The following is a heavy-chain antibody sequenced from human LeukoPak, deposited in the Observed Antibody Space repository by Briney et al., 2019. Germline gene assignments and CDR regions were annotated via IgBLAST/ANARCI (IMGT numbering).Heavy chain of an antibody. V-gene: IGHV4-34*01. CDR3: ARHLAGYWYFDL. CDR1: GGSFSGYY. Sequence: SETLSLTCAVYGGSFSGYYWSWIRQPPGKGLEWIGSIYYSGSTYYNPSLKSRVTISVDTSKNQFSLKLSSVTAADTAVYYCARHLAGYWYFDLWGRGTLVTVSS. J-gene: IGHJ2*01. D-gene: IGHD6-19*01. CDR2: IYYSGST.